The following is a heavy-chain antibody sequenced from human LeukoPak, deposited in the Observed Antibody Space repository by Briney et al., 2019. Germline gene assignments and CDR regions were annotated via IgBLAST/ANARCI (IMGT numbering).Heavy chain of an antibody. CDR3: ARVEVVVATTQIDY. D-gene: IGHD2-15*01. Sequence: SETLSLTCTVSGGSISSSGYYWGWIRQPPGKGLEWTGGIHYSGSTYYNPSLKSRVTISVDTSKNQFSLKLSSVTAADTAVYYCARVEVVVATTQIDYWGQGTLVTVSS. CDR2: IHYSGST. J-gene: IGHJ4*02. CDR1: GGSISSSGYY. V-gene: IGHV4-39*01.